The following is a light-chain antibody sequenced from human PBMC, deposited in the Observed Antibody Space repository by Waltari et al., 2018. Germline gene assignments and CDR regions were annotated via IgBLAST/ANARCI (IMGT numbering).Light chain of an antibody. Sequence: EIVLTQSPGTLSLSLGERATVSCRASQSLTKRYLAWYQQKPGQAPRLLIYGASSRAAGIPDRFSGSGSGTDFTLTISRLEPEDFAVYYCQQYGSSILYTFGQGTKLEIK. CDR3: QQYGSSILYT. V-gene: IGKV3-20*01. CDR1: QSLTKRY. J-gene: IGKJ2*01. CDR2: GAS.